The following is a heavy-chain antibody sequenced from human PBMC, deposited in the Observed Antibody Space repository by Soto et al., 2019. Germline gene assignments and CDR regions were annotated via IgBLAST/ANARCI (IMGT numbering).Heavy chain of an antibody. CDR3: ARGGYCSNGVCYTSYYGLDV. V-gene: IGHV3-74*01. D-gene: IGHD2-8*01. J-gene: IGHJ6*02. CDR2: INSDGSST. CDR1: GFTFNSYW. Sequence: GGSLRLSCAASGFTFNSYWMHWVRQAPGKGLVWVSHINSDGSSTNYADSVKGRFTISRDNAKNTLYLQMKSLRSEDTAVYYCARGGYCSNGVCYTSYYGLDVWGQGTTVTVSS.